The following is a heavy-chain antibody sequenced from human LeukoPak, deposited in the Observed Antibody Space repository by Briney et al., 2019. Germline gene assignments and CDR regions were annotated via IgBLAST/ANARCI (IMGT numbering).Heavy chain of an antibody. J-gene: IGHJ5*02. CDR1: GFTFSSFW. V-gene: IGHV3-74*01. Sequence: GGSLRLSCAASGFTFSSFWMHWVRHAPGQGPVWVSGIKTDGSDTRYADSVKGRFTTSRDNAKSTLYLQMNSLRAEDTAMYYCARDFKDVSPWGPGALVTVSS. CDR3: ARDFKDVSP. CDR2: IKTDGSDT.